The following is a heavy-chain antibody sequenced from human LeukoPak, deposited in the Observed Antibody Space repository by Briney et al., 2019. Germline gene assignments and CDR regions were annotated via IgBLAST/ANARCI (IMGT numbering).Heavy chain of an antibody. CDR3: ARDRAYCSSTSCYPGVPGY. V-gene: IGHV1-18*01. Sequence: ASVKVSCKASGDTFTSYGITWVRQVPGQGPEWRGWINANNGNTNYAQKLQGRVTMTTDTSTSTAYMELRSLRSDDTAVYYCARDRAYCSSTSCYPGVPGYWGQGTLVTVSS. CDR1: GDTFTSYG. D-gene: IGHD2-2*01. CDR2: INANNGNT. J-gene: IGHJ4*02.